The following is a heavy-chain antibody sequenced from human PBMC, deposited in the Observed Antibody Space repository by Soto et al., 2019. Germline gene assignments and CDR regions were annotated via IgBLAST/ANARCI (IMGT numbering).Heavy chain of an antibody. D-gene: IGHD1-26*01. Sequence: QMQLVQSGAEVQKTGSPVTVSCKALGNTFTYRYLHWVRQAPGQALEWMGWITPFSGDVHYAQKFQGRVTITRDRSINTAYMRMSSLRSEDTAMYYCAGGGAGSGPFTWELPDHWGQGTLVTVSS. V-gene: IGHV1-45*02. J-gene: IGHJ4*02. CDR1: GNTFTYRY. CDR3: AGGGAGSGPFTWELPDH. CDR2: ITPFSGDV.